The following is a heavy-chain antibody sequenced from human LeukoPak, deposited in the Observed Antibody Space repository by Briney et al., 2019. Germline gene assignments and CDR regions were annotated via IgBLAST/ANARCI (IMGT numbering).Heavy chain of an antibody. CDR2: ISAYNGNT. V-gene: IGHV1-18*01. CDR1: GYTFTSYG. J-gene: IGHJ6*02. D-gene: IGHD5-18*01. CDR3: AREDTAMGYGMDV. Sequence: ASVKVSCKASGYTFTSYGISWVRQAPGQGLEWMGWISAYNGNTNYAQKLQGRVTMTTDTSASTAYMELSSLRSEDTAVYYCAREDTAMGYGMDVWGQGTTVTVSS.